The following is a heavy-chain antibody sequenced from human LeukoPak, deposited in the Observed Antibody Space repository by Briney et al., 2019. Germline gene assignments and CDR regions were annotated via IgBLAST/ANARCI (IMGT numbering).Heavy chain of an antibody. V-gene: IGHV1-2*02. CDR3: ARQGGIAAAGAFDY. J-gene: IGHJ4*02. CDR2: INPDSGAT. CDR1: GFTFTDYY. D-gene: IGHD6-13*01. Sequence: ASVKVSCKASGFTFTDYYLHWVRQAPGPGLEWLGWINPDSGATKFAQKFRGRFTMTWDTSISTAYMELNGLTSDDTAVYYCARQGGIAAAGAFDYWGQGTLVPVSS.